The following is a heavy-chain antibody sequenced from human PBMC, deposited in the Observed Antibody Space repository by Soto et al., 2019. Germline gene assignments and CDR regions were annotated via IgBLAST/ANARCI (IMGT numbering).Heavy chain of an antibody. J-gene: IGHJ5*02. CDR1: GGSFSGYY. D-gene: IGHD6-13*01. CDR3: ARALGSSWSGNWFDP. V-gene: IGHV4-34*01. Sequence: PSEILSLTCAVYGGSFSGYYWSWIRQPPGKGLEWIGEINHSGSTNYNPSLKSRVTISVDTSKNQFSLKLSSVTAADTAVYYCARALGSSWSGNWFDPWGQGTLVTVSS. CDR2: INHSGST.